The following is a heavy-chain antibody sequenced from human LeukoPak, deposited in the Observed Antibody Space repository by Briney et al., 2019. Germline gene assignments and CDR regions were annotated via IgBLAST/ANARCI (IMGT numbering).Heavy chain of an antibody. J-gene: IGHJ4*02. Sequence: SQTLSLTCYISGDSVPSSSAAWSWIRQSPSRGLEWLGRTYFRSKWYNEYAVLVKSRVSIKPDTSKNLFSLQLTSVTPEDTAVYYCARTLSGSTSSFDYWGRESWSPSPQ. CDR1: GDSVPSSSAA. CDR3: ARTLSGSTSSFDY. CDR2: TYFRSKWYN. V-gene: IGHV6-1*01. D-gene: IGHD1-26*01.